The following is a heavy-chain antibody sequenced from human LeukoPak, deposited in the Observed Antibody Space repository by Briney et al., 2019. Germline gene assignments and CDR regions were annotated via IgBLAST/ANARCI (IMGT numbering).Heavy chain of an antibody. J-gene: IGHJ4*02. CDR2: IKSKSDGGTT. Sequence: PGGSLRLSCAASGFTFSSYSMNWVRQAPGKGLEWVGRIKSKSDGGTTDYAAPVKGRFTISRDDSEGVAYLQMNSLKTEDTAVYYCTRDQTPYYWGQGTLVTVSS. V-gene: IGHV3-15*01. CDR3: TRDQTPYY. CDR1: GFTFSSYS.